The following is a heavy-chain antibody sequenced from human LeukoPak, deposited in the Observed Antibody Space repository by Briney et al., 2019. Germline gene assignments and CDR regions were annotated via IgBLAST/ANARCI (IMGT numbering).Heavy chain of an antibody. J-gene: IGHJ4*02. CDR1: GYTFTSYG. CDR3: ARVRPYVYYFDY. D-gene: IGHD3-16*01. V-gene: IGHV1-18*01. Sequence: ASVKLSCKASGYTFTSYGISWVRQAPGQGLEWMGWISAYNGNTNYAQKLQGRVTMTTDTSTSTAYMELRSLRSDDTAVYYCARVRPYVYYFDYWGQGTLVTVSS. CDR2: ISAYNGNT.